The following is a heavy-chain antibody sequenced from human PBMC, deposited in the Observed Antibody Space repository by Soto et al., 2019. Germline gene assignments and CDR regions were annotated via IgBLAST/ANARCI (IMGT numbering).Heavy chain of an antibody. V-gene: IGHV4-59*01. CDR2: IYYNGGT. J-gene: IGHJ4*02. CDR3: ARTLQVYYGSGSYSGFGY. Sequence: SETLSLTCTVSGGSISSYYWSWIRQPPGKGLEWIGYIYYNGGTNYNPSLKSRVTISVDTSKNQFSLKLSSVTAADTAVYYCARTLQVYYGSGSYSGFGYWGQGALVTVSS. D-gene: IGHD3-10*01. CDR1: GGSISSYY.